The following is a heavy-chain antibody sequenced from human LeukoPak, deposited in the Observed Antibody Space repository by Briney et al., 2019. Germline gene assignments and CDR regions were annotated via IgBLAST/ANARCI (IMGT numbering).Heavy chain of an antibody. Sequence: GGSLRLSCAASGFTFSSYGMHWVRQAPGKGLEWVSIITSSGTHPFYGDSVKGRFTISRDNAKSLVFLQMNSLRVEDTGVYYCATVGSGYTMFDSFDFWGQGTLVTVSS. V-gene: IGHV3-21*06. CDR3: ATVGSGYTMFDSFDF. CDR1: GFTFSSYG. CDR2: ITSSGTHP. J-gene: IGHJ4*02. D-gene: IGHD3-10*02.